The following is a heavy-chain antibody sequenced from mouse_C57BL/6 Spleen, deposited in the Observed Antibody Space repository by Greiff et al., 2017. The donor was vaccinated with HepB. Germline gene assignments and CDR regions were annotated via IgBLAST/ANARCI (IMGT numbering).Heavy chain of an antibody. CDR1: GFTFSDYG. J-gene: IGHJ2*01. V-gene: IGHV5-17*01. CDR2: ISSGSSTI. D-gene: IGHD1-1*01. CDR3: ARDSYYYGSSLDY. Sequence: EVMLVESGGGLVKPGGSLKLSCAASGFTFSDYGMHWVRQAPEKGLEWVAYISSGSSTIYYADTVKGRFTISRDNAKNTLFLQMTSLRSEDTAMYYCARDSYYYGSSLDYWGQGTTLTVSS.